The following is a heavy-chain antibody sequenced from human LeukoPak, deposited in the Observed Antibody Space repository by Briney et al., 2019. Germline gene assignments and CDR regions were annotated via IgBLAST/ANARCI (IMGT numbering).Heavy chain of an antibody. CDR1: GFTFSSYW. Sequence: QTGGSLRLSRAASGFTFSSYWMHWVRQAPGVGLVWVSRINSDGYSIGYADSVKGRFTISRDNAKNTLHLQMNSLRAEDTAVYYCARGGVAGGMDVWGQGTTVTVSS. CDR3: ARGGVAGGMDV. V-gene: IGHV3-74*01. CDR2: INSDGYSI. D-gene: IGHD6-19*01. J-gene: IGHJ6*02.